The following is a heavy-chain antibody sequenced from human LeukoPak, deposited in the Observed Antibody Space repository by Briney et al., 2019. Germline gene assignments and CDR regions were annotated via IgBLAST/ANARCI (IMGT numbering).Heavy chain of an antibody. CDR3: ARVTSRPGAYGDHFDY. J-gene: IGHJ4*02. CDR2: IYHSGST. CDR1: GGSISSGGYS. D-gene: IGHD4-17*01. V-gene: IGHV4-30-2*01. Sequence: PSETLSLTCAVSGGSISSGGYSWSWIRQPPGKGLEWIGYIYHSGSTYYNPSLKSRVTISVDRSKNQFSLKLSSVTAADTAVYYCARVTSRPGAYGDHFDYWDQGTLVTVSS.